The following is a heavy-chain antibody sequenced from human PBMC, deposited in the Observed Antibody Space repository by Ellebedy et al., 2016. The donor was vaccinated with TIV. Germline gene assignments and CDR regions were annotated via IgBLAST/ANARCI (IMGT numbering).Heavy chain of an antibody. Sequence: SETLSLTXNVSGNVSGVSVTSGNYYWSWIRQPPGKGLEWIGHIYSSGSTKYNPSLKSGVTISLDTSKTQFSLNLTSVTAADTAVYFCARGGGQLPDWGQGTLVTVSS. V-gene: IGHV4-61*01. D-gene: IGHD2-2*01. CDR1: GVSVTSGNYY. CDR3: ARGGGQLPD. J-gene: IGHJ1*01. CDR2: IYSSGST.